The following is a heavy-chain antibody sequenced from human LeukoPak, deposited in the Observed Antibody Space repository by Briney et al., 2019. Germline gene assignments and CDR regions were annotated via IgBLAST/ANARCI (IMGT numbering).Heavy chain of an antibody. CDR3: AREDRAAAGPETLDY. Sequence: GASVKVSCKASGYTFTDYYMSWVRQAPGQGLEWMGWINPNSGGTNYAQRFQGGVTMTRDTSISTAYMELSRLRSDDTAVYYCAREDRAAAGPETLDYWGQGTLVTVSS. J-gene: IGHJ4*02. CDR1: GYTFTDYY. V-gene: IGHV1-2*02. CDR2: INPNSGGT. D-gene: IGHD6-13*01.